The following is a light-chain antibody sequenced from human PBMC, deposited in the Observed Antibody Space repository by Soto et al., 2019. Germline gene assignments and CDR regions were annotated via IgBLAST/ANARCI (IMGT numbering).Light chain of an antibody. V-gene: IGLV2-14*01. J-gene: IGLJ1*01. CDR1: SSDVGGHNF. CDR2: SVS. CDR3: ISYTTSGTYV. Sequence: QSALTQPASVSGSPGQSITISCTGTSSDVGGHNFVSWYQHHPGKAPKLMIFSVSNRPPGVSNRFSGSKSGNTASLTISGLQAEDEADYYCISYTTSGTYVFGSGTKLTVL.